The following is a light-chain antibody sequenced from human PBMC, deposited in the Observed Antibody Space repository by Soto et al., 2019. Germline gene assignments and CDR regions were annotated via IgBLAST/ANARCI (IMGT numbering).Light chain of an antibody. CDR2: AAS. CDR3: QQSYSTLYT. CDR1: QSISNY. J-gene: IGKJ2*01. Sequence: DIQMTQSPSSLSASVGDRVTITCRASQSISNYLNWYQQKPGKAPKLLIYAASTLQSGVPSRFSGSGSGTDFTLTISRLQPEDFATYYCQQSYSTLYTFGHGTKLEIK. V-gene: IGKV1-39*01.